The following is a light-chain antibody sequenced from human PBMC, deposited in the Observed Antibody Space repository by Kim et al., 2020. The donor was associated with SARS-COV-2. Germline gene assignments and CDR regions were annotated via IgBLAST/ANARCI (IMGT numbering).Light chain of an antibody. J-gene: IGKJ1*01. CDR3: QQYNNWLAT. CDR2: GAS. V-gene: IGKV3-15*01. Sequence: VSPGERATLSCRASQSVSSNLAWYQQKPGQAPRLLIYGASTRATGIPARFSGSGSGTEFTLTISSLQSEDFAVYYCQQYNNWLATYGQGTKVDIK. CDR1: QSVSSN.